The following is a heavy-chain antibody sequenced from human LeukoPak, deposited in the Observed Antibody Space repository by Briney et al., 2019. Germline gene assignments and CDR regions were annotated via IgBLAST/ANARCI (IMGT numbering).Heavy chain of an antibody. D-gene: IGHD2-2*01. Sequence: SETLSLTCTVSGGSISSSNYYWGWIRQPPGKGLEWIGTIYYGGNTYYNPSLKSRVTISVDTSKNHFSLRLSSVTAADTAVYYCARARDRTRDAFDIWGQGTMVTVSS. CDR2: IYYGGNT. V-gene: IGHV4-39*07. CDR1: GGSISSSNYY. CDR3: ARARDRTRDAFDI. J-gene: IGHJ3*02.